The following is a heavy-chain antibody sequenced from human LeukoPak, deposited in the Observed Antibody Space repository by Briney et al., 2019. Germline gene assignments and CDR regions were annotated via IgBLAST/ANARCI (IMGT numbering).Heavy chain of an antibody. D-gene: IGHD3-10*01. CDR2: IYYSGST. Sequence: SETLSLTCTVSGGSISSYYWSWIRQPPGKGLEWIGYIYYSGSTNYNPSLKSRVTISVDTSKNQFSLKLSSVTAADTAVYYCASIYYYGSGSYYDWGQGTLVTVSS. CDR3: ASIYYYGSGSYYD. J-gene: IGHJ4*02. V-gene: IGHV4-59*01. CDR1: GGSISSYY.